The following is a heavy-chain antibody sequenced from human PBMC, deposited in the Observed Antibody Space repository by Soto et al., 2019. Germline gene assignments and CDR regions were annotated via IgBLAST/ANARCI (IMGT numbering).Heavy chain of an antibody. CDR3: ARQFTHVDLENGGGFDYYYYGMDV. J-gene: IGHJ6*02. Sequence: LRLSCAASGFTFSSYSMNWVRQAPGKGLEWVSYISSSSTIYYADSVKGRFTISRDNAKNSLYLQMNSLRDEDTAVYYCARQFTHVDLENGGGFDYYYYGMDVWGQGTTFTVSS. CDR1: GFTFSSYS. D-gene: IGHD3-16*01. CDR2: ISSSSTI. V-gene: IGHV3-48*02.